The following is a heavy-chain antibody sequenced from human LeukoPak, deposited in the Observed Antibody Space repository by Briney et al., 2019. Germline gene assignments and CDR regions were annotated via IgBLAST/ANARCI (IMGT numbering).Heavy chain of an antibody. Sequence: HAGGSLRLSCAVSGITLSNYGMSWVRQAPGKGLEWVAGISDSGGSTNYADSVKGRFTISRDNPKNTLYLQMNSQRAEDTAVYFCAKRGVVIRVILVGFHKEAYYFDSWGQGALVTVSS. J-gene: IGHJ4*02. V-gene: IGHV3-23*01. CDR1: GITLSNYG. D-gene: IGHD3-22*01. CDR2: ISDSGGST. CDR3: AKRGVVIRVILVGFHKEAYYFDS.